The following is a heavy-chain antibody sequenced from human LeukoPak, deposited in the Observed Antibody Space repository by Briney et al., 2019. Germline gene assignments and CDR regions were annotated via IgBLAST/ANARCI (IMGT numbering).Heavy chain of an antibody. CDR2: IYDSGST. D-gene: IGHD3-16*01. CDR1: GGSIRSYY. V-gene: IGHV4-59*08. Sequence: PSETLSLTCTVSGGSIRSYYWSWIRQPPGKGLEWIGYIYDSGSTNYNPSLKSRVTISVDTSKNQFSLKLSSVTAADTAVYYCARRNTGTYAAYFDLWGRGTLVTVSS. J-gene: IGHJ2*01. CDR3: ARRNTGTYAAYFDL.